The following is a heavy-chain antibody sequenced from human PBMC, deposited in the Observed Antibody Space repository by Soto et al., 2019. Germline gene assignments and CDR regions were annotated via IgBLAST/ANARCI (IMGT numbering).Heavy chain of an antibody. CDR3: ARDKDGCSGGSCYWNWFDP. Sequence: GGSLRLSCAASGFTFSSYSMNWVRQAPGKGLEWVSSISSSSSYIYYADSVKGRFTISRDNAKNSLYLQMNSLRAEDTAVYYCARDKDGCSGGSCYWNWFDPWGQGTLVTVSS. CDR2: ISSSSSYI. J-gene: IGHJ5*02. D-gene: IGHD2-15*01. CDR1: GFTFSSYS. V-gene: IGHV3-21*01.